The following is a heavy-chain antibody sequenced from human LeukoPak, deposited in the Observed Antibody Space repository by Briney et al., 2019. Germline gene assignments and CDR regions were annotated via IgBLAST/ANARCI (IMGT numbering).Heavy chain of an antibody. V-gene: IGHV3-21*01. D-gene: IGHD6-19*01. J-gene: IGHJ4*02. CDR1: GFTFSSYS. CDR3: AAKEVIAVAGTVDY. CDR2: ISSSSSYI. Sequence: GGSLRLSCAASGFTFSSYSMNWVRQAPGKGLEWVSSISSSSSYIYYADSVKGRFTISRDNAKNSLYLQMNSLRAEDTAVYYCAAKEVIAVAGTVDYWGQGTLVTVPS.